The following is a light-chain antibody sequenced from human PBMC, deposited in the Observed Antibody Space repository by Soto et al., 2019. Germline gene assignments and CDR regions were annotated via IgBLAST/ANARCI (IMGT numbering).Light chain of an antibody. CDR2: DVS. Sequence: QSALTQPASVSGSPGQSITISCTGTSSDVGVSWYQQHPGKAPKLMIIDVSNRPSGVSHRFSGSKSGNTASLTISGLQAEDEADYYGSSYTSTRTVFAGGTKLTVL. V-gene: IGLV2-14*03. CDR1: SSDVG. CDR3: SSYTSTRTV. J-gene: IGLJ3*02.